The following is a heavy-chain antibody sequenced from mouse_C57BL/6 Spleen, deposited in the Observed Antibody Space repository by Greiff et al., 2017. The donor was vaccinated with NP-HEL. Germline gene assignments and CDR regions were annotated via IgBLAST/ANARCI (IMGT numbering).Heavy chain of an antibody. D-gene: IGHD2-3*01. CDR1: GYSITSGYY. CDR3: ASGGGYYRFAY. CDR2: ISYDGSN. V-gene: IGHV3-6*01. Sequence: EVQLQESGPGLVKPSQSLSLTCSVTGYSITSGYYWNWIRQFPGNKLEWMGYISYDGSNNYNPSLKNRISITRDTSKNQFFLKLNSVTTEDTATYYCASGGGYYRFAYWGQGTLVTVSA. J-gene: IGHJ3*01.